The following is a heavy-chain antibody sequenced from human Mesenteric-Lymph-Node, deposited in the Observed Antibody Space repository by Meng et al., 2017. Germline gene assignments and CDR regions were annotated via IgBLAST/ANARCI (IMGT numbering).Heavy chain of an antibody. Sequence: QGQLQQWGAGLLKPSATLSLICAVCGGSFSGYYCRWIRQPPGKGLEWIGEINHSGITNYSPSLRSRITISVDTSKNQFSLRLRSVTAADTAVYYCASYGPCFGNNCPLSSFDHWGQGTLVTVSS. J-gene: IGHJ4*02. D-gene: IGHD1-20*01. CDR1: GGSFSGYY. CDR2: INHSGIT. V-gene: IGHV4-34*02. CDR3: ASYGPCFGNNCPLSSFDH.